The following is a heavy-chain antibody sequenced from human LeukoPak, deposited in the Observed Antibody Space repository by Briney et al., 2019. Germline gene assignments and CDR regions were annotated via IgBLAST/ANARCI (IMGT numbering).Heavy chain of an antibody. CDR2: INHSGST. J-gene: IGHJ4*02. CDR3: ATTMIESWDYFDY. V-gene: IGHV4-34*09. Sequence: SETLSLTCAVYGGSFSGYYWSWIRQPPGKGLEWIGEINHSGSTNYNPSLKSRVTISVDTSKNQFSLKLSSVTAADTAVYYCATTMIESWDYFDYWGQGTLVTVSS. CDR1: GGSFSGYY. D-gene: IGHD3-22*01.